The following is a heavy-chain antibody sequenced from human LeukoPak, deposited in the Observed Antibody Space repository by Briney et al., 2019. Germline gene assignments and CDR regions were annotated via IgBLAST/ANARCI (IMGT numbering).Heavy chain of an antibody. D-gene: IGHD2/OR15-2a*01. CDR2: ISSSSSYI. CDR3: ARGGVTTTFHFDY. CDR1: GFSFSTYS. J-gene: IGHJ4*02. Sequence: GGSLRLSCAASGFSFSTYSMIWVRQGPEKGLEWVSSISSSSSYIDYADSVMGRFTISRDNAKNSLYLRLNSLRAEDTAVYYCARGGVTTTFHFDYWGQGALVTVSS. V-gene: IGHV3-21*01.